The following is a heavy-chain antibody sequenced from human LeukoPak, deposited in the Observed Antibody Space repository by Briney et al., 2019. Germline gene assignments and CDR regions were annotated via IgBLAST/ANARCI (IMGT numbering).Heavy chain of an antibody. CDR2: MYISGDT. CDR3: ARDHQLRYFDY. D-gene: IGHD2-2*01. Sequence: SDTLSLTCTVSGGSISSYYWSWIRQPTGKGLEWIGRMYISGDTNYNTSLKSRVTMSVDTSKNQFSLKLTSVTAADTAVYYCARDHQLRYFDYWGQGTLVTVSS. J-gene: IGHJ4*02. CDR1: GGSISSYY. V-gene: IGHV4-4*07.